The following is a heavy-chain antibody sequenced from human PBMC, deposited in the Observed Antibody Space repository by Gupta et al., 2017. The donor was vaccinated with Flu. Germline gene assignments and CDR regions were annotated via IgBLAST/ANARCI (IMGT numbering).Heavy chain of an antibody. CDR2: GRNKANSYTT. J-gene: IGHJ6*02. CDR1: GFTFSDHY. D-gene: IGHD4-4*01. Sequence: EVQLVESGGDLVQPGGSLRLSCIASGFTFSDHYMDWVRPAPGKGLEWVGRGRNKANSYTTEYAASVKGRFTISRDDSKNSLYLQMSSLKTEDTAVYYCTRGGTVSTNYYNPMDVWGQGTTVTVSS. CDR3: TRGGTVSTNYYNPMDV. V-gene: IGHV3-72*01.